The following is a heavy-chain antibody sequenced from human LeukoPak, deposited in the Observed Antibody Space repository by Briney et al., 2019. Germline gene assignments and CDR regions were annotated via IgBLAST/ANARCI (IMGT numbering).Heavy chain of an antibody. J-gene: IGHJ3*02. Sequence: SETLSLTCTVSGGSISSYYWSWIRQPPGKGLEWIGYIYYIGSTNYNPSLKSRVTISVDTSKNQFSLKLSSVTAADTAVYYCARGGYYYDSSGYYYRAFDIWGQGTMVTVSS. V-gene: IGHV4-59*08. CDR3: ARGGYYYDSSGYYYRAFDI. CDR2: IYYIGST. D-gene: IGHD3-22*01. CDR1: GGSISSYY.